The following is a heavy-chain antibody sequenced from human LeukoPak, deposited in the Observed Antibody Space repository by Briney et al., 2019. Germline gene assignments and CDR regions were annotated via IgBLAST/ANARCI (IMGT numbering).Heavy chain of an antibody. J-gene: IGHJ6*02. Sequence: ASVKVSCKASGYTFTSYGISWVRQAPGQGLEWMGWISAYNGNTNYAQKLQGRVTMTTDTSTSTAYTELRSLRSDDTAVYYCARDGKVVVVPAAAMRVDYYYYGMDVWGQGTTVTVSS. CDR1: GYTFTSYG. CDR2: ISAYNGNT. V-gene: IGHV1-18*01. D-gene: IGHD2-2*01. CDR3: ARDGKVVVVPAAAMRVDYYYYGMDV.